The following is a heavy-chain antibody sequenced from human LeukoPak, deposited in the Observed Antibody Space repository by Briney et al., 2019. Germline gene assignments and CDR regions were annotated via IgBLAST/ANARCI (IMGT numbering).Heavy chain of an antibody. Sequence: GGSLRLSCAASGFTFSTYGMHWVRQAPGKGLEWVAFIQFDGNNEYYTDSVKGRFTISRDNSNNTLYLQVNSLRVDDTALYYCAKGRIGGAYYIDDYFYMDVWGKGTTVTVSS. D-gene: IGHD1-26*01. CDR2: IQFDGNNE. CDR3: AKGRIGGAYYIDDYFYMDV. J-gene: IGHJ6*03. V-gene: IGHV3-30*02. CDR1: GFTFSTYG.